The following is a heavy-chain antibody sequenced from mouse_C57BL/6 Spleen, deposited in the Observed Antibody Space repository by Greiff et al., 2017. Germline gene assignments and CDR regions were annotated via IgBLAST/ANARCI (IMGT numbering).Heavy chain of an antibody. Sequence: QVQLKQPGAELVRPGSSVKLSCKASGYTFTSYWMHWVKQRPIQGLEWIGNIDPSDSETHYNQKFKDKATLTVDKSSSTAYMQLSSLTSEDSAVYYCAREGTYGNSFDYWGQGTTLTVSS. CDR1: GYTFTSYW. CDR3: AREGTYGNSFDY. J-gene: IGHJ2*01. D-gene: IGHD2-10*02. CDR2: IDPSDSET. V-gene: IGHV1-52*01.